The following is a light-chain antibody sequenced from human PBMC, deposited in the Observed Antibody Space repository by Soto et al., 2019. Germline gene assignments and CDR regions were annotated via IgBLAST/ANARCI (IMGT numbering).Light chain of an antibody. Sequence: DIQMTQSPSSLSASVGDRITITCWASQGINKYLNWYQQKPGKAPKVLIYDASNLETGVPSRFSGGGSGTDFTLTISSLQPEDFATYYCQQYDSLPLTFGGGTKVDMK. CDR2: DAS. CDR1: QGINKY. CDR3: QQYDSLPLT. J-gene: IGKJ4*01. V-gene: IGKV1-33*01.